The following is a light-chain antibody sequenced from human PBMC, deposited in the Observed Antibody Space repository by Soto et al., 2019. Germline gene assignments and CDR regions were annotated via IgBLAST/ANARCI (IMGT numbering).Light chain of an antibody. V-gene: IGKV3-15*01. CDR1: ESVGSK. CDR2: GAS. CDR3: QHHDNWPLIT. J-gene: IGKJ5*01. Sequence: EIVMTQSPATLSVSPGEIATLSFSASESVGSKVAWYQQKPGQAPRVLIYGASIRATGIPARFSGSGSGTAFTLTISSLQSEDLALYYCQHHDNWPLITFGQGTRLEIK.